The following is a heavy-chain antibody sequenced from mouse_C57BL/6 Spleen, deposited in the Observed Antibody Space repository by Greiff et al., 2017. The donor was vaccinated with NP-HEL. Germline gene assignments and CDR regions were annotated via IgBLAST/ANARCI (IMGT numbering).Heavy chain of an antibody. CDR2: IYPGRGST. CDR1: GYTFTSYW. V-gene: IGHV1-55*01. J-gene: IGHJ4*01. CDR3: ARALYYAMDY. Sequence: QVQLQQPGAELVKPGASVKMSCTASGYTFTSYWITWVKQRPGQGLAWIGDIYPGRGSTNYNEKFNSKATLTVDTSSSTAYMQLSSLTSEDSAVYYCARALYYAMDYWGQGTSVTVSS.